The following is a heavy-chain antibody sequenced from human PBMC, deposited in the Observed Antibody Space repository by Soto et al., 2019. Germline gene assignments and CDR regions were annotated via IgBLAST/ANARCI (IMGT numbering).Heavy chain of an antibody. CDR2: IYWDDDK. V-gene: IGHV2-5*02. D-gene: IGHD2-21*02. Sequence: KESGPTLVKPTQTLTLTCPFSAFSLSTGGVGVGWIRQPPGKALEWLALIYWDDDKRYSPSLRSRLTITKDTSKNQVVLTMTNMDPVDTATYYCIQSRCGGDCLQSYASYYYYGMDVWGQGTTVTVSS. CDR3: IQSRCGGDCLQSYASYYYYGMDV. CDR1: AFSLSTGGVG. J-gene: IGHJ6*02.